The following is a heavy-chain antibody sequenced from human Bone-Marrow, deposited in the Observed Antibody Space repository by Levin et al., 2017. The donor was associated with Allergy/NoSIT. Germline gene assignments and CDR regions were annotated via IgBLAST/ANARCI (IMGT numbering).Heavy chain of an antibody. CDR1: GGSFSGYY. J-gene: IGHJ1*01. Sequence: SETLSLTCAVYGGSFSGYYWSWIRQPPGKGLEWIGEINHSGSTNYNPSLKSRVTISVDTSKNQFSLKLSSVTAADTAVYYCARASKPSIVVPAAMPSGYFQHWGQGTLVTVSS. D-gene: IGHD2-2*01. CDR2: INHSGST. V-gene: IGHV4-34*01. CDR3: ARASKPSIVVPAAMPSGYFQH.